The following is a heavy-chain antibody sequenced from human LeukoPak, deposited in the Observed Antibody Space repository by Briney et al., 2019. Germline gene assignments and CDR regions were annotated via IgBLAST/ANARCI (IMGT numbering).Heavy chain of an antibody. CDR2: ISTTSSYT. J-gene: IGHJ5*02. D-gene: IGHD2-2*02. Sequence: GSLILSCAASAFTFSDYYMSWIRQAPGKGLEWVSYISTTSSYTYYADSVKGRFTISRDNAKNLLYLQMNSLRPDDTAVYYCARDWYCSSSICYTDRNWFDPWGQGTLVTVSS. CDR3: ARDWYCSSSICYTDRNWFDP. CDR1: AFTFSDYY. V-gene: IGHV3-11*05.